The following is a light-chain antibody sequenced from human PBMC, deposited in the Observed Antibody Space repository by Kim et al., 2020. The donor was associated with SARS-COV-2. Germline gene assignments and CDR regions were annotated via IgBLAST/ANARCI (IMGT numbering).Light chain of an antibody. V-gene: IGKV3-20*01. CDR1: QTIKTEY. J-gene: IGKJ4*01. Sequence: IVLTQSPGTLSLSPGVGATLSCTASQTIKTEYFAWYQQKPGQAPRLVIYSTSNRATGVPDRFTGSGSGTEFTLTISRLEPEDFAVYYCQQSETSLSFGGGTKVDIK. CDR2: STS. CDR3: QQSETSLS.